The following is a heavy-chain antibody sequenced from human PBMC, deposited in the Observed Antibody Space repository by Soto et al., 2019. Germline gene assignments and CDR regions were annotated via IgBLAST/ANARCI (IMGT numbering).Heavy chain of an antibody. Sequence: GGSLRLSCAASGFTFSSYWMHWVRQAPGKGLVWVSRINSDGSSTSYADSVKGRFTISRDNAKNTLYLQMNSLRAEDTAVYYCARDALLRSIYYYGMDVWGQGATVTVFS. CDR3: ARDALLRSIYYYGMDV. V-gene: IGHV3-74*01. CDR1: GFTFSSYW. J-gene: IGHJ6*02. CDR2: INSDGSST. D-gene: IGHD3-3*01.